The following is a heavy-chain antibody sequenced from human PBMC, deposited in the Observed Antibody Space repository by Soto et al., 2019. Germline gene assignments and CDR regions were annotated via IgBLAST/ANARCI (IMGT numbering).Heavy chain of an antibody. V-gene: IGHV4-59*01. D-gene: IGHD3-10*01. Sequence: LSLTCTVSGGSISSYYWSWIRQPPGKGLEWIGYIYYSGSTNYNPSLKSRVTISVDTSKNQFSLKLSSVTAADTAVYYCARVGVTLDYYYYGMDVWGQGTTVTVSS. J-gene: IGHJ6*02. CDR3: ARVGVTLDYYYYGMDV. CDR1: GGSISSYY. CDR2: IYYSGST.